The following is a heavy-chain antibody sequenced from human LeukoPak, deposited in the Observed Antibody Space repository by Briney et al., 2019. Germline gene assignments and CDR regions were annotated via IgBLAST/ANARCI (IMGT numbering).Heavy chain of an antibody. CDR3: AREAMAYLFDY. J-gene: IGHJ4*02. V-gene: IGHV3-66*01. Sequence: PGGSLRLSCAASGFTVSSNYMSWVRQAPGKGLEWVSVIHSGGSTYYADSVKGRFTISRDNSKNTLYLQMNSLRAEDTAVYYCAREAMAYLFDYWGQGTLVTVSS. D-gene: IGHD5-24*01. CDR1: GFTVSSNY. CDR2: IHSGGST.